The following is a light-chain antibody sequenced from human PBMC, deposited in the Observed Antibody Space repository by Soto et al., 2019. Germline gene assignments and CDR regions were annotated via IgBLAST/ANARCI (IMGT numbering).Light chain of an antibody. CDR1: QSIVRF. V-gene: IGKV1-5*01. J-gene: IGKJ1*01. CDR2: DAS. CDR3: QQCYMGWT. Sequence: DIQMTQSPSTLSASVGDRVTITCRASQSIVRFLAWYQHQPGKAPKLLIYDASTLESGVPSRFSGTGSGTEFTFSITSLQPEDFGTYYCQQCYMGWTFGQGTKV.